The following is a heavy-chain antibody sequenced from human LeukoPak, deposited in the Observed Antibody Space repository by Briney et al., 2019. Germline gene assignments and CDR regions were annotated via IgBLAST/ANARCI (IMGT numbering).Heavy chain of an antibody. J-gene: IGHJ4*02. D-gene: IGHD1-26*01. V-gene: IGHV5-51*01. CDR3: ARLGSYFDY. CDR2: IYPGDSDT. CDR1: GYXFTTYW. Sequence: GAALQIFSNGSGYXFTTYWICWVRPMPGKGLEWMGIIYPGDSDTRYSPSFQGHVTISADHSIGTAYLQWSSLKASDTAMYYCARLGSYFDYWGQGTLVTVSS.